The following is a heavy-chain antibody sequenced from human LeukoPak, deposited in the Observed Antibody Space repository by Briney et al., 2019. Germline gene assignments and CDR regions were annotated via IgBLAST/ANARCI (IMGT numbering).Heavy chain of an antibody. CDR1: GGSISSYY. V-gene: IGHV4-59*01. J-gene: IGHJ4*02. Sequence: SETLSLTCTVSGGSISSYYWSWIRQPPGKGLEWIGYIYYSESTNYNPSLKSRVTISLDTSKNQFSLKLSSVTAADTAVYYCARVPSGGSRYFDYWGQGTLVTVSS. D-gene: IGHD6-19*01. CDR2: IYYSEST. CDR3: ARVPSGGSRYFDY.